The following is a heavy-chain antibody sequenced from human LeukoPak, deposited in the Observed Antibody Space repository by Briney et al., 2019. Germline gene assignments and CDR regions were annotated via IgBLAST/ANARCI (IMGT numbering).Heavy chain of an antibody. CDR2: IIPFLGIA. Sequence: ASVKVSCKASGGTFSSYIISWVRQAPGQGLEWMGRIIPFLGIANYAQEFQGRVTITADKSTSTAYMELSSLRSDDTAVYYCARTPMVSPNRRGAFDIWGRGTMVTVSS. CDR3: ARTPMVSPNRRGAFDI. CDR1: GGTFSSYI. D-gene: IGHD5-18*01. J-gene: IGHJ3*02. V-gene: IGHV1-69*02.